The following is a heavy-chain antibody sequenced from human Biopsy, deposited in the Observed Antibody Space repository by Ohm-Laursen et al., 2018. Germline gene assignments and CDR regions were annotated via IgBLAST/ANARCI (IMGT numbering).Heavy chain of an antibody. V-gene: IGHV1-2*02. D-gene: IGHD2-15*01. Sequence: SVKVSCKASGYTFTGQYFHWGRQVPGQGLEWMGGITPPSGTTKFAQDFQGRVTMTRDTSITTAYMELRRLRSEDTAVYYCAKGQDLRGGAEYFQHWGQGALVTVSS. CDR2: ITPPSGTT. J-gene: IGHJ1*01. CDR1: GYTFTGQY. CDR3: AKGQDLRGGAEYFQH.